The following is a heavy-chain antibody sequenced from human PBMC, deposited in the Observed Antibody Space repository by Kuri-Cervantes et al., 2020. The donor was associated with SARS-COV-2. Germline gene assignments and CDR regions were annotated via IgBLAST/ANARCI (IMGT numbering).Heavy chain of an antibody. CDR1: GGSFSGYY. V-gene: IGHV4-34*01. J-gene: IGHJ4*02. Sequence: SETLSLTCAVYGGSFSGYYWSSIRQPPGKGLEWIGEINHSGSTNYNPSLKSRVTISVDTSKNQFSLKLSSVTAADTAVYYCARGVYDILTGYYSLDYWGQGTLVTVSS. CDR3: ARGVYDILTGYYSLDY. D-gene: IGHD3-9*01. CDR2: INHSGST.